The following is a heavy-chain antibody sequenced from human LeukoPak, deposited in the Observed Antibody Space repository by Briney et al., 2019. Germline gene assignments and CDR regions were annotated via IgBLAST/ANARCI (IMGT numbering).Heavy chain of an antibody. D-gene: IGHD3-10*01. V-gene: IGHV1-18*01. Sequence: GASVKVSCKASAYTFTSYGISWVRLAPGQGLEWMGWISAYNGNTNYAQKLEGRLTMTTDTPTSTAYMELRSLRSDDTAVYYCAREKFGSFDYWGQGTLVTVSS. CDR2: ISAYNGNT. CDR1: AYTFTSYG. J-gene: IGHJ4*02. CDR3: AREKFGSFDY.